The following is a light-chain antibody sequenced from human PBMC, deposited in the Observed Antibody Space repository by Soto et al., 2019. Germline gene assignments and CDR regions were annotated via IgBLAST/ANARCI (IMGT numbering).Light chain of an antibody. CDR2: DTS. Sequence: EIVLTQSPATLSLSPGERATLSCRASQSVSSYLAWYQQQPGQAPRLLIYDTSNRATGIPARFSGSGSGTDFTLSISSLEPEDFAVYYCHQRSNWPHTFGQGTKLEI. CDR1: QSVSSY. CDR3: HQRSNWPHT. V-gene: IGKV3-11*01. J-gene: IGKJ2*01.